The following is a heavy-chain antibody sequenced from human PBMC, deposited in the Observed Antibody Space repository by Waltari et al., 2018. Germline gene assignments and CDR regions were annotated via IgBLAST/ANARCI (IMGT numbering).Heavy chain of an antibody. Sequence: QPQLVESGAAVKKAGASVKASGKACGYTFRNCHINWVRQATGQGLEWMGWMNPDRGNTGYAPKFQGIVTMTRDTSITTAYMELSSLAYEDTAIYYCARSPFAVEAYFDLWGRGTLVAVSS. CDR1: GYTFRNCH. V-gene: IGHV1-8*02. CDR2: MNPDRGNT. D-gene: IGHD3-3*01. J-gene: IGHJ2*01. CDR3: ARSPFAVEAYFDL.